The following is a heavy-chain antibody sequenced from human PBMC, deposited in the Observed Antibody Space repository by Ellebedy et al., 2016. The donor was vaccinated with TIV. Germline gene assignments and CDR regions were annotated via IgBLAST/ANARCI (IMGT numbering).Heavy chain of an antibody. J-gene: IGHJ4*02. D-gene: IGHD4-17*01. V-gene: IGHV4-31*03. CDR3: ARESIYGSL. CDR1: GGSITSGGYH. CDR2: ISDSEST. Sequence: MPSETLSLTCTVSGGSITSGGYHWSWIRQHPEKGLEWIGYISDSESTYYNPSLKSRLTISLDTSKNQFSLKLNSVTAADTAVYYCARESIYGSLWGQGTLVTVSS.